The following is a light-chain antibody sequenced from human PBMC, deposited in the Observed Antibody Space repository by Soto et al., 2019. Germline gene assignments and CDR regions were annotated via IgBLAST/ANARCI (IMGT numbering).Light chain of an antibody. CDR2: EVS. CDR1: SRDVGNYNL. Sequence: QSALTQPASVSGSPGQSITISCTGTSRDVGNYNLVSWYQQHPDKAPKLIIYEVSERPSGVSDRFSGSKSGNTASLTISGLQADDEADYYCCSYAGSGSRLLVFGGGTKLTVL. J-gene: IGLJ3*02. V-gene: IGLV2-23*02. CDR3: CSYAGSGSRLLV.